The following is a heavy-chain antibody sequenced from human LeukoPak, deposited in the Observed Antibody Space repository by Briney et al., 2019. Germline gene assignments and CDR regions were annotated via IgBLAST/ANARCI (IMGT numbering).Heavy chain of an antibody. CDR1: GFTFSSYA. CDR3: ARVAVAEFYYSDY. J-gene: IGHJ4*02. Sequence: GGSLRLSCAASGFTFSSYAMHWVRQAPGKGLEWVAVISYDGSNKYYADSVKGRFTISRDNSKNTLYLQMNSLRAEDTAVYYCARVAVAEFYYSDYWGQGTLVTVSS. D-gene: IGHD6-19*01. V-gene: IGHV3-30*04. CDR2: ISYDGSNK.